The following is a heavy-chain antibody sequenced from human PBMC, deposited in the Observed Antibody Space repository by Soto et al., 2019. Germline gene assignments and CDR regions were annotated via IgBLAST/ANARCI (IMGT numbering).Heavy chain of an antibody. Sequence: EVQVVESGGDLVEPGGSLRLSCVTSGFMFSSAWMSWVRQAPGKGLEWVSRIKSTKDGGARDYAAPVNGRFSISRDDSKSTVYLQMNSRIVEDTALYYCVEGWNDFWGQGNLVTVSS. CDR1: GFMFSSAW. CDR3: VEGWNDF. J-gene: IGHJ4*02. V-gene: IGHV3-15*01. CDR2: IKSTKDGGAR. D-gene: IGHD1-1*01.